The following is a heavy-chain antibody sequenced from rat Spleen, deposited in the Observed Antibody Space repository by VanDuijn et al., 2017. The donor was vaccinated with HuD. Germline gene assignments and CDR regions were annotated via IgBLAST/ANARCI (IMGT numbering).Heavy chain of an antibody. CDR1: GFTFSDYY. D-gene: IGHD1-11*01. CDR3: ARLGTEAIGNWFSY. CDR2: ISYEGTST. V-gene: IGHV5-29*01. Sequence: EVQLVESDGGLVQPGRSLKLSCAASGFTFSDYYMAWVRQAPTKGLEWVATISYEGTSTYYRDSVKGRFTVSRDNAKSTLYLQMDSLRSEDTATYYCARLGTEAIGNWFSYWGQGTLVTVSS. J-gene: IGHJ3*01.